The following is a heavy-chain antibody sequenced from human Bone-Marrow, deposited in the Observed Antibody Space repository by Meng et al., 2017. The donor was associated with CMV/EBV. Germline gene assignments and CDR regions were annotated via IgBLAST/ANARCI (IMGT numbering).Heavy chain of an antibody. Sequence: SVKVSCKGSGYTFSNYGFSWVRQAPGQGPEWMGWISAYSGNTNYAQKFQGRLTLTTDVSTSTAYMELRGLRFDDTAVYYCARDYVVRKVYSAYWGQGTLVTVSS. CDR2: ISAYSGNT. J-gene: IGHJ1*01. V-gene: IGHV1-18*01. CDR3: ARDYVVRKVYSAY. D-gene: IGHD3-10*01. CDR1: GYTFSNYG.